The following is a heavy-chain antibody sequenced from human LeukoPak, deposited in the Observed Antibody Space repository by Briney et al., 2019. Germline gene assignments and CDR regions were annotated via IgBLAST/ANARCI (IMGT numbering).Heavy chain of an antibody. CDR1: GFTFSSYS. CDR3: ARDKLFEQWLRGPDYYYGMDV. V-gene: IGHV3-48*04. Sequence: PGGSLRLSCAASGFTFSSYSMNWVRQAPGKGLEWVSYISSSSSTIYYADSVKGRFTISRDNAKNSLYLQMNSLRAEDTAVYYCARDKLFEQWLRGPDYYYGMDVWGQGTTVTVSS. D-gene: IGHD5-12*01. J-gene: IGHJ6*02. CDR2: ISSSSSTI.